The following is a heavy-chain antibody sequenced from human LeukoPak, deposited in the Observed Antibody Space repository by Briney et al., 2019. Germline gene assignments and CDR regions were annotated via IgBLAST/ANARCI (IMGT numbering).Heavy chain of an antibody. J-gene: IGHJ4*02. Sequence: SETLSLTCAVYGGSFSDYYWSCIRQPPGKGLEWIGEVNHSGSTNYNPSLKSRVTISVDTSKNQFSLKLSSVTAADTAVYYCARGGGYCSGGSCYDDYWGQGTLVTVSS. CDR1: GGSFSDYY. D-gene: IGHD2-15*01. CDR2: VNHSGST. V-gene: IGHV4-34*01. CDR3: ARGGGYCSGGSCYDDY.